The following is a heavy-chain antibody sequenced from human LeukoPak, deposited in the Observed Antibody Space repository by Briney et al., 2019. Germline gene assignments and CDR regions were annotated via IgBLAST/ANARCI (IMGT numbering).Heavy chain of an antibody. D-gene: IGHD5/OR15-5a*01. CDR3: ARGVSASDPRGVDAFGL. CDR1: RFTLEDYA. V-gene: IGHV3-20*01. J-gene: IGHJ3*01. Sequence: GGSLRLSCAASRFTLEDYAMSWVRHTPEKGLEWVAGINWSGGTTGYADSVKGRFTVSRDNAKNSLSLEMNSLRVEDTALYHCARGVSASDPRGVDAFGLWGQGAVVTVSS. CDR2: INWSGGTT.